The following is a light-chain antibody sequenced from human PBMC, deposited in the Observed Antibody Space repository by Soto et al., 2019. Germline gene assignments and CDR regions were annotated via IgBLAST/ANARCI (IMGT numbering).Light chain of an antibody. V-gene: IGLV2-11*01. CDR2: DVS. J-gene: IGLJ1*01. CDR1: SSDFGGYNY. CDR3: CSYAGSYTSSV. Sequence: QSVLTQPRSVSGSPGQSVTISCTGTSSDFGGYNYVSWYQQHPGKAPKLMIYDVSKRPSGVPDRFSGSKSGNTASLTISGLQAEDEADYYCCSYAGSYTSSVLGTGTKVSDL.